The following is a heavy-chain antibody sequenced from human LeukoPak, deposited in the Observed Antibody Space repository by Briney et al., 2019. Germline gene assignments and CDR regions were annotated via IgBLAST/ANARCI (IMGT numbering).Heavy chain of an antibody. J-gene: IGHJ6*03. CDR3: ARHEVGGDSSSGYEYYYYMDV. CDR2: IYPDDSDT. V-gene: IGHV5-51*01. Sequence: GESLKISCKASGYTFTNYWIGWVRQMPGKGLEGMGIIYPDDSDTKYTPSFQGQVTISVDESISTAYLQWSSLKASDTATYYCARHEVGGDSSSGYEYYYYMDVWGKGTAVTVSS. CDR1: GYTFTNYW. D-gene: IGHD3-3*01.